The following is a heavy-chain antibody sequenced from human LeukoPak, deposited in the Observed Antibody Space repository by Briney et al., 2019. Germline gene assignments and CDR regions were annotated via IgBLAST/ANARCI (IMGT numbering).Heavy chain of an antibody. D-gene: IGHD3-3*01. CDR1: GGSISSSNW. CDR2: IYHSGST. CDR3: ARDLYRYDFWSRHYYYGMDV. Sequence: PSETLSLTCAVSGGSISSSNWWSWVRQPPGKGLEWIGEIYHSGSTNYNPSLKSRVTISVDKSKNQFSLKLSSVTAADTAVYYCARDLYRYDFWSRHYYYGMDVWGQGTTVTVSS. J-gene: IGHJ6*02. V-gene: IGHV4-4*02.